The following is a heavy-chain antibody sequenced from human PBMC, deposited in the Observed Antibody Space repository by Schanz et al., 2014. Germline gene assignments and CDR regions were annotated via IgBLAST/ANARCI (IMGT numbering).Heavy chain of an antibody. CDR1: GGTFSSYT. D-gene: IGHD6-13*01. CDR2: IIPVLNIA. J-gene: IGHJ4*02. Sequence: QVQLVQSGAEVKKPGSSVKVSCKLSGGTFSSYTISWMRQAPGQGLEWMGKIIPVLNIATYAQRFQGRVSITADTSTNTAYRVLSSLRSEDTAVYYCASAGAGYSSSCDFDFWGQGTLVTVSS. V-gene: IGHV1-69*02. CDR3: ASAGAGYSSSCDFDF.